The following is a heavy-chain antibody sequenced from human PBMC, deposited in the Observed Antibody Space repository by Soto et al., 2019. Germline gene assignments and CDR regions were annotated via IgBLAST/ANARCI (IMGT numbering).Heavy chain of an antibody. V-gene: IGHV1-69*13. D-gene: IGHD2-15*01. Sequence: SVKVSCKASGGTFSSYAISWVRQAPGQGLEWMGGIIPIFGTANYAQKFQGRVTITADESTSTAYMELSSLRSEDTAVYYCASPFRYCSGGSCPAYGMDVWSQGTTVTVSS. J-gene: IGHJ6*02. CDR1: GGTFSSYA. CDR3: ASPFRYCSGGSCPAYGMDV. CDR2: IIPIFGTA.